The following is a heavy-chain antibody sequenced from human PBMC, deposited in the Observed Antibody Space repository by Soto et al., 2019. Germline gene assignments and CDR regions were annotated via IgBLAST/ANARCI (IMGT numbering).Heavy chain of an antibody. CDR2: IYYSGTS. D-gene: IGHD2-2*01. CDR1: GGSIRDDTYY. J-gene: IGHJ5*02. CDR3: ARLHCYSPNCVPLDP. Sequence: QLQLQESGPGLVKPSETLSLTCTVSGGSIRDDTYYWGWIRQPPGKGLEGIGSIYYSGTSTYNPSLKSRVTMSGDTAKKQLSLMLSSVTAADTAAYYCARLHCYSPNCVPLDPWGQGTLVIVSS. V-gene: IGHV4-39*01.